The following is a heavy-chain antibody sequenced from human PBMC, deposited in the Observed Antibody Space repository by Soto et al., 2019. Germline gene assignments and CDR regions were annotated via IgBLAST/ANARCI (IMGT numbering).Heavy chain of an antibody. J-gene: IGHJ4*02. CDR1: GGSISSYY. CDR3: ARLIAARAYYFDY. Sequence: PSETLSLTCTVSGGSISSYYWSWIRQPPGKGLEWIGYIYYSGSTNYNPSLKSRVTISVDTSKNQFSLKLSSVTAADTAVYYCARLIAARAYYFDYWGQGTLVTVSS. V-gene: IGHV4-59*01. D-gene: IGHD6-6*01. CDR2: IYYSGST.